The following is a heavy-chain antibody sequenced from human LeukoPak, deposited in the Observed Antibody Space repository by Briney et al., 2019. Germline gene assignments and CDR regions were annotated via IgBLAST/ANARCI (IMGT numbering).Heavy chain of an antibody. J-gene: IGHJ4*02. CDR3: ATFPIAAAAPFDY. D-gene: IGHD6-13*01. Sequence: GGSLRLSCAASGFTLSSYEMSWVRQAPGKGLEWVSYISSSGSTIYYADSVKGRFTISRDNAKNSLYLQMNSLRAEDTAVYYCATFPIAAAAPFDYWGQGTLVTVSS. V-gene: IGHV3-48*03. CDR2: ISSSGSTI. CDR1: GFTLSSYE.